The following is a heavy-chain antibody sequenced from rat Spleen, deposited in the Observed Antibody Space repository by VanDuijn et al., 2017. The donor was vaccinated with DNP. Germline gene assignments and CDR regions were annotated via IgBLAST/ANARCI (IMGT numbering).Heavy chain of an antibody. J-gene: IGHJ2*01. CDR2: MSYSGSA. Sequence: EVQLQESGPGLVKPSQSLSLTCSVTGYSITTNYWGWIRKFPGNKMEWIGHMSYSGSATNNPSLTSRISITRDTAQNQFFLQLSSVTPEDTATYYCARWTYYFDYWGQGVMVTVSS. V-gene: IGHV3-1*01. CDR3: ARWTYYFDY. CDR1: GYSITTNY.